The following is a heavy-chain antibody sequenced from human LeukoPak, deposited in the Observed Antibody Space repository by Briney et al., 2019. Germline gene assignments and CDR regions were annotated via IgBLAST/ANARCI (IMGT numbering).Heavy chain of an antibody. CDR3: AAYYYGSGSCGQFDY. CDR2: INWNCGST. V-gene: IGHV3-20*04. D-gene: IGHD3-10*01. CDR1: GCTFGGYG. J-gene: IGHJ4*02. Sequence: GESLRLSCAASGCTFGGYGMNWVRQAPGQGLDLVSGINWNCGSTGYANSVKSRCTISRDNAKNYLYLQMQSLMAEDAAADYCAAYYYGSGSCGQFDYWGQGTLVTVSS.